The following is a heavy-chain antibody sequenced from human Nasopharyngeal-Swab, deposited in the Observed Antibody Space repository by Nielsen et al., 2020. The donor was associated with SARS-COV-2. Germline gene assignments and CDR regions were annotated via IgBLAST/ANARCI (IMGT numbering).Heavy chain of an antibody. Sequence: WVRQAPGQGLEWMGWMNPNSGNTGYAQKFQGRVTMTRNTSISTAYMELSSLRSEDTAVYYCARGVPGTVVVPAATDGGGGDDAFDIWGQGTMVTVSS. J-gene: IGHJ3*02. V-gene: IGHV1-8*01. CDR3: ARGVPGTVVVPAATDGGGGDDAFDI. CDR2: MNPNSGNT. D-gene: IGHD2-2*01.